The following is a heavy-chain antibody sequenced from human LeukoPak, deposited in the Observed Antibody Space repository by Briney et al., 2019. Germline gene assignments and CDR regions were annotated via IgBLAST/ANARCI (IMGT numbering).Heavy chain of an antibody. CDR2: ITGSGTGT. V-gene: IGHV3-23*01. Sequence: GGSLRLSCAASRFTFSSYVMSWVRQAPGKGLEWVSSITGSGTGTFCADSVRGRFTISRDNSKKTVYLQMNSLRVEDTAVYYCANGGGGFWGQGTLVTVSS. CDR1: RFTFSSYV. CDR3: ANGGGGF. D-gene: IGHD3-16*01. J-gene: IGHJ4*02.